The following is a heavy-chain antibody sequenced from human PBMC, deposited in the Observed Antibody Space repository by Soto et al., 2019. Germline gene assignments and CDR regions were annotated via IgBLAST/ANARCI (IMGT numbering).Heavy chain of an antibody. J-gene: IGHJ4*02. CDR2: IFWDDDV. CDR1: GFSLNTNGAG. CDR3: ARRYCSGGGGCYSYFDY. Sequence: QITLKESGPTLVKPTQTLTLTCTFSGFSLNTNGAGVGWIRQPPGKALEWLALIFWDDDVRYSPSLKSRLTIPKDTSQNQVVLTMTNLDPVDTATYYCARRYCSGGGGCYSYFDYWGQGALVTVSS. D-gene: IGHD2-15*01. V-gene: IGHV2-5*02.